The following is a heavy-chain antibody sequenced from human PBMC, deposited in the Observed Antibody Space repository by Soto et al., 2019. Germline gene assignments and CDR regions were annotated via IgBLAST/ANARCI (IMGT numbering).Heavy chain of an antibody. V-gene: IGHV4-31*03. J-gene: IGHJ4*02. CDR2: IYYNGDT. Sequence: SETLSLTCSVSGGPFPSGGYYWSWIRQEPGKGLEWIGYIYYNGDTSYNPSLRSRVTISADTSKTQFSLRLRSVTSADTAVYYCARGDSQVSSVFDYWGQGMLVTVSS. CDR3: ARGDSQVSSVFDY. D-gene: IGHD3-16*01. CDR1: GGPFPSGGYY.